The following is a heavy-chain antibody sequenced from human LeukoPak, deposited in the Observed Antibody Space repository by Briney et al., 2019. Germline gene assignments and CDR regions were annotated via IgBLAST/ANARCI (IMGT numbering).Heavy chain of an antibody. CDR1: GGSISSSSYY. CDR3: AELGGGGWNFDY. CDR2: IYYSGST. J-gene: IGHJ4*02. D-gene: IGHD3-10*01. Sequence: SETLSLTCTVSGGSISSSSYYWGWIRQPPGKGLEWIGSIYYSGSTYYNPSLKSRVTISVDTFKNQFSLKLSSVTAADTAVYYCAELGGGGWNFDYWGQGTLVTVSS. V-gene: IGHV4-39*01.